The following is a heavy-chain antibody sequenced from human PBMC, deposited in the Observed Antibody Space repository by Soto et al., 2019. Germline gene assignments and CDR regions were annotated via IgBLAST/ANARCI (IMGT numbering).Heavy chain of an antibody. Sequence: QLQLQESGSGLVKPSQTLSLTCAVSGGSISSGGYSWSWIRQPPGKGLEWIGYIYHSGSTYYNPSLMSRVTISVDRSKNQFSLKLSSVTAADTAVYYCARTVLITFGGVIAPPNWFDPWGQGTLVTVSS. CDR2: IYHSGST. D-gene: IGHD3-16*02. V-gene: IGHV4-30-2*01. J-gene: IGHJ5*02. CDR3: ARTVLITFGGVIAPPNWFDP. CDR1: GGSISSGGYS.